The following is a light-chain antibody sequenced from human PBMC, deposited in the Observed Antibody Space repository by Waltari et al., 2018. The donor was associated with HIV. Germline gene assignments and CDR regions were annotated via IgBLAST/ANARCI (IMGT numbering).Light chain of an antibody. CDR2: EDK. J-gene: IGLJ2*01. Sequence: NFMLTQAHSVSESPGKTVTISCTRSSGSIASNFVQWYQQRPGSAPTIVIYEDKERPSGVPDRFSGSIDSSSNSASLTISGLKTEDEADYYCQAWDSSTVVFGGGTKLTVL. CDR3: QAWDSSTVV. CDR1: SGSIASNF. V-gene: IGLV6-57*03.